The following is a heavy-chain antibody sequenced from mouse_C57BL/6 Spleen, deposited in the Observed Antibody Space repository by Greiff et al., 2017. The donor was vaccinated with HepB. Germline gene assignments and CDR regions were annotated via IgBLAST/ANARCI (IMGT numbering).Heavy chain of an antibody. CDR1: GFTFSSYG. CDR3: ARPYYYGSSYGGGTGAMDY. D-gene: IGHD1-1*01. CDR2: ISSGGSYT. V-gene: IGHV5-6*01. Sequence: EVKLVESGGDLVKPGGSLKLSCAASGFTFSSYGMSWVRQTPDKRLEWVATISSGGSYTYYPDSVKGRFTISRDNAKNTLYLQMSSLKSEDTAMYYCARPYYYGSSYGGGTGAMDYWGQGTSVTVSS. J-gene: IGHJ4*01.